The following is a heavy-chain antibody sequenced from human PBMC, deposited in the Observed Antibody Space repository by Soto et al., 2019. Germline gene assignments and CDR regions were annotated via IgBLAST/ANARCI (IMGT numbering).Heavy chain of an antibody. CDR2: ISYDGSNK. V-gene: IGHV3-30*18. D-gene: IGHD6-19*01. Sequence: RLSCAASGFTFSSYGMHWVRPAPGKGLGWVAVISYDGSNKYYADSVKGRFTISRDNSRNTLYLQMNSLRAEDTAVYYCAKGGREQWLDPIYYHYVMDVWGQGTTVTVSS. J-gene: IGHJ6*02. CDR1: GFTFSSYG. CDR3: AKGGREQWLDPIYYHYVMDV.